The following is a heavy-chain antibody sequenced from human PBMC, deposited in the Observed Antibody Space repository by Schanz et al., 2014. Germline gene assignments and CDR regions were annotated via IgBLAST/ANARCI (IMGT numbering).Heavy chain of an antibody. V-gene: IGHV3-11*01. Sequence: QVQLVESGGGLVKPGGSLRLSCAASGFTFSDFYMSWIRQAPGKGLEWVSFISSSGSTIYYADSVKGRFTISRDNTKTSQQLQMSSRRDDEAAEYCCAKDIRGARSIWGQGTMVTVSS. CDR1: GFTFSDFY. CDR3: AKDIRGARSI. CDR2: ISSSGSTI. J-gene: IGHJ4*01. D-gene: IGHD1-26*01.